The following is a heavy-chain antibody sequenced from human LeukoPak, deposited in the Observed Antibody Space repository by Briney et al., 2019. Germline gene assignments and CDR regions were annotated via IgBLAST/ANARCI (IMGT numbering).Heavy chain of an antibody. D-gene: IGHD4-17*01. CDR2: ISGSGGST. J-gene: IGHJ3*02. Sequence: GGSLRLSCAASGFTFSSYAMSWVRQAPGKGLEWVSAISGSGGSTYYADSVKGRFTISRDNSKNTLYLQMNSLRAEDTAVYYCPKAGYGDYSSNIWGQGTMVTVSS. CDR3: PKAGYGDYSSNI. V-gene: IGHV3-23*01. CDR1: GFTFSSYA.